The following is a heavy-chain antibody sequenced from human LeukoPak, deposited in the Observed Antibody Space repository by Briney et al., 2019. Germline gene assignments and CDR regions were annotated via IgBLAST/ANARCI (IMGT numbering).Heavy chain of an antibody. D-gene: IGHD2-2*01. J-gene: IGHJ4*02. CDR2: INPNSGGT. Sequence: ASVKVSCKASGYTFTGYYMHWVRQAPGQGLEWMGWINPNSGGTNYAQKFQGWVTMTRDTSISTAYMELSRLRSDDTAVYYCAKSFFSAQVAPAAPLDSWGQGTLVTVSS. CDR1: GYTFTGYY. V-gene: IGHV1-2*04. CDR3: AKSFFSAQVAPAAPLDS.